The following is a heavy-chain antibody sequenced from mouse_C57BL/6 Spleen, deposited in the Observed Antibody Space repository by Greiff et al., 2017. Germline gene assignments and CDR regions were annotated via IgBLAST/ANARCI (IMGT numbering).Heavy chain of an antibody. D-gene: IGHD1-1*01. CDR2: IRYSGST. J-gene: IGHJ1*03. CDR3: ARISSYWYFDV. CDR1: GYSFTSDY. V-gene: IGHV3-8*01. Sequence: EVQLQQSGPGLAKPSQTLSLTCSATGYSFTSDYWNWIRKFPGNKLEYMGYIRYSGSTYYNPSRKSRISITRDTPKNQYYLQLDSVTTEDTATYYCARISSYWYFDVWGTGTTVTVSS.